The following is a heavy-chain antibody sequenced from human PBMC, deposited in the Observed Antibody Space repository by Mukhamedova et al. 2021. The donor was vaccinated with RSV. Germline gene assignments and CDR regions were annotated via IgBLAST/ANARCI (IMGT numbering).Heavy chain of an antibody. CDR2: IIPILGIA. CDR3: ARGSSRVIVVVSDAFDI. Sequence: GGIIPILGIANYAQKFQGRVTITADESTSTAYMELSSLRSEDTAVYYCARGSSRVIVVVSDAFDIWGQWTMVTVSS. D-gene: IGHD3-22*01. J-gene: IGHJ3*02. V-gene: IGHV1-69*10.